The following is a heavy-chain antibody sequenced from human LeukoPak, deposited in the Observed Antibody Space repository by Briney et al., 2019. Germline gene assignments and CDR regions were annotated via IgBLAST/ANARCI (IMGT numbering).Heavy chain of an antibody. V-gene: IGHV4-34*01. CDR3: AREALLWFGEFNWFGP. D-gene: IGHD3-10*01. Sequence: PSETLSPTCAVYGGSFSGYYWSWIRQPPGKGLEWIGEINHSGSTNYNPSLKSRVTISVDTSKNQFSLKLSSVTAADTAVYYCAREALLWFGEFNWFGPWGQGTLVTVSS. CDR1: GGSFSGYY. J-gene: IGHJ5*02. CDR2: INHSGST.